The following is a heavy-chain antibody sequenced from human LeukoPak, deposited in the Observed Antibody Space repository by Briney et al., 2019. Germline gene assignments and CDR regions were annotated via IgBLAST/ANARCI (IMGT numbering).Heavy chain of an antibody. V-gene: IGHV4-4*02. Sequence: SGTLSLTCGVSGGSNSTTNWWSWVRPSPGQGLEWIGEISLSGLTNYSPSLSGRVTMSLDKPKNQLSLNLSSVTAADTPVYYCSRENGAFSPFGFWGQGTLVTVPS. J-gene: IGHJ4*02. CDR1: GGSNSTTNW. CDR3: SRENGAFSPFGF. CDR2: ISLSGLT. D-gene: IGHD2-8*01.